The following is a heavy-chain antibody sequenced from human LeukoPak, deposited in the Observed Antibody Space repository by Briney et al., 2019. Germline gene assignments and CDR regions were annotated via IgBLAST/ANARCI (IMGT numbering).Heavy chain of an antibody. CDR2: ISGSGGST. Sequence: GGSLRLSCAASGFTFSSYAMSWVRQAPGKGLEWVSAISGSGGSTYYADSVKGRSTISRDNSKNTLYLQMNSLRAEDTAVYYCAKDQELVWAYMDVWGKGTTVTVSS. CDR3: AKDQELVWAYMDV. V-gene: IGHV3-23*01. CDR1: GFTFSSYA. J-gene: IGHJ6*03. D-gene: IGHD3-16*01.